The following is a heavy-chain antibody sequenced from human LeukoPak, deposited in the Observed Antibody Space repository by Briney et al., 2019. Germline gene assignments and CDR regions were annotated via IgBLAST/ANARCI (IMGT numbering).Heavy chain of an antibody. J-gene: IGHJ6*02. D-gene: IGHD2-2*01. CDR3: ARGYCSSTSCYLGYYYYGMDV. V-gene: IGHV4-31*03. CDR1: GGSISSGGYY. CDR2: IYYSGST. Sequence: SQTLSLTCTVSGGSISSGGYYWSRLRQHPGKGLEWLGYIYYSGSTYYNPSLKSRVTISVDTSKNQFSLKLSSVTAADTAVYYCARGYCSSTSCYLGYYYYGMDVWGQGTTVTVSS.